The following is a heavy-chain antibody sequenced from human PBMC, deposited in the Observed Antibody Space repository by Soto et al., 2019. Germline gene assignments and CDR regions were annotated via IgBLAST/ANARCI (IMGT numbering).Heavy chain of an antibody. D-gene: IGHD6-13*01. V-gene: IGHV4-34*01. J-gene: IGHJ6*04. CDR2: INHSGST. CDR1: GGSFSGYY. Sequence: PSETLSLTCAVYGGSFSGYYWSWIRQPPGKGLEWIGEINHSGSTNYNPSLKSRVTISVDTSKNQFSLKLSSVTAADTAVYYCARSGSSWYRAGGMDVWGKGTTVTVSS. CDR3: ARSGSSWYRAGGMDV.